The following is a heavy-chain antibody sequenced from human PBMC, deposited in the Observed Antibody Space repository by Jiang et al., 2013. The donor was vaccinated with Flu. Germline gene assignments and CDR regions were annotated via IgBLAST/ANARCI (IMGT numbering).Heavy chain of an antibody. CDR2: YGMNGSNK. D-gene: IGHD3-10*01. CDR3: ARVMTKYGSVSLPAMDV. V-gene: IGHV3-33*01. Sequence: LSCAASGFTLQYAMACTGSARLQARGWSGWHLYGMNGSNKYYVDSVKGRFTISRDNSKNTLYLQMNSLRAEDTAVYYCARVMTKYGSVSLPAMDVWGQGTTVTVSS. CDR1: GFTLQYAMA. J-gene: IGHJ6*02.